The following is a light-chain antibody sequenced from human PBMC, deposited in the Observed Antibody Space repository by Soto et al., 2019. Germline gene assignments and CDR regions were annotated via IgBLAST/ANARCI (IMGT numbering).Light chain of an antibody. Sequence: DIVMTQSPATLSLSPGERAALSCRASQGISSELAWYQQKPGQPPRLLIYGASTRATGVPARFTGSGSGSDFTLTISGLQSEDFAVYYCQQGHNWPLTFGQGTRLEI. J-gene: IGKJ2*01. CDR2: GAS. V-gene: IGKV3-15*01. CDR1: QGISSE. CDR3: QQGHNWPLT.